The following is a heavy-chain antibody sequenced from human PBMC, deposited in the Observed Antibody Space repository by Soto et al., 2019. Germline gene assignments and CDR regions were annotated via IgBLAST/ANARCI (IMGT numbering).Heavy chain of an antibody. CDR1: GGSISSYY. J-gene: IGHJ5*02. CDR3: ASIYGSGSYYNDGWFDP. V-gene: IGHV4-59*01. Sequence: SSETLSLTCTVSGGSISSYYWSWIRQPPGKGLEWIGYIYYSGSTNYNPSLKSRVTISVDTSKNQFSLKLSSVTAADTAVYYCASIYGSGSYYNDGWFDPWGQGTLVTVSS. CDR2: IYYSGST. D-gene: IGHD3-10*01.